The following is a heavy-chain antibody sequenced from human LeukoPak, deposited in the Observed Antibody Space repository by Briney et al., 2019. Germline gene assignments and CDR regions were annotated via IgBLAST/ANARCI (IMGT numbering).Heavy chain of an antibody. D-gene: IGHD4-17*01. CDR3: ARDLSRENGDYIGY. CDR1: GFTFSTYA. Sequence: PGGSLRLSCAASGFTFSTYAMSWVRQAPGNGLEWVSSISGSGGSTYYADSVKGRFTISRDNSKNTLYLQMNSLRAEDTAVYYCARDLSRENGDYIGYWGQGTLVTVSS. J-gene: IGHJ4*02. CDR2: ISGSGGST. V-gene: IGHV3-23*01.